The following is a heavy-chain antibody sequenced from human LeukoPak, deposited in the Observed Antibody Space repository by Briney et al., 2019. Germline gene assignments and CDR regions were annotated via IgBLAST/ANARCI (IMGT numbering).Heavy chain of an antibody. CDR1: GFTFSAYG. CDR3: ARDDSSWFY. Sequence: GLSVRLSCAASGFTFSAYGMNWVRQAPGKGLEWVSFISSSGGTTYYADSVSGRFTISRDSAKNSLYLQMNSLRDEDTAVYYCARDDSSWFYWGQGTLVTVSS. D-gene: IGHD6-13*01. J-gene: IGHJ4*02. CDR2: ISSSGGTT. V-gene: IGHV3-48*02.